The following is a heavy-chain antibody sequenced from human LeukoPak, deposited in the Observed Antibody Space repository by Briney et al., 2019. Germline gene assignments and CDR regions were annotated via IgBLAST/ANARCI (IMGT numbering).Heavy chain of an antibody. J-gene: IGHJ5*02. Sequence: SETLSLTCTVSGGSISSSSYYWGWIRQPPGKGLEWIGGIYYSGSTYYNPSLKSRVTISVDTSKNQFSLKLSSVTAADTAVYYCARLSIVVVPAAISVFDPWGQGTLVTVSS. CDR3: ARLSIVVVPAAISVFDP. CDR2: IYYSGST. D-gene: IGHD2-2*02. V-gene: IGHV4-39*01. CDR1: GGSISSSSYY.